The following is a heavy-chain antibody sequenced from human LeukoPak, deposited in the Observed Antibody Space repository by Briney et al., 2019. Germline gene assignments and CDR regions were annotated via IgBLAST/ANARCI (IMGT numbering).Heavy chain of an antibody. J-gene: IGHJ4*02. CDR3: ARAPDDILTGPPDY. Sequence: SETLSPTCTVSGGSISSSSYYWGWIRQPPGKGLEWIGSIYYSGSTYYNPSLKSRVTISVDTSKNQFSLKLSSVTAADTAVYFCARAPDDILTGPPDYWGQGTLVTVSS. D-gene: IGHD3-9*01. CDR1: GGSISSSSYY. CDR2: IYYSGST. V-gene: IGHV4-39*01.